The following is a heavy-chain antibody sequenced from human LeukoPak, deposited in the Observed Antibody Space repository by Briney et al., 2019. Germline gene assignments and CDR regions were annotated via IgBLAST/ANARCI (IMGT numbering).Heavy chain of an antibody. CDR3: AKVGYCSSTSCYGTDY. J-gene: IGHJ4*02. D-gene: IGHD2-2*01. CDR2: ISGSGGST. CDR1: GFTCSSYA. V-gene: IGHV3-23*01. Sequence: GGSLRLSGAASGFTCSSYAMSWVRQAPGKGLEWVSAISGSGGSTYYADSVKGRFTIFRDNSKNTLYLQMNSLRAEDTAVYYCAKVGYCSSTSCYGTDYWGQGTLVTVSS.